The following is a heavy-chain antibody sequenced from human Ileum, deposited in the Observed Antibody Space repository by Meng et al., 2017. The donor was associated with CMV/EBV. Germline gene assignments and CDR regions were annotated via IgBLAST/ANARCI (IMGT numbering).Heavy chain of an antibody. CDR2: IKEDGSQK. D-gene: IGHD3-16*01. CDR3: ARFASVGY. CDR1: GFTFLNSW. V-gene: IGHV3-7*03. J-gene: IGHJ4*02. Sequence: SCAASGFTFLNSWMTWVRQAPGKGPEWVATIKEDGSQKFYSASVKGRFTISRDNAQNSLYLQMNNLSPEDTAMYYCARFASVGYWGQGTLVTVSS.